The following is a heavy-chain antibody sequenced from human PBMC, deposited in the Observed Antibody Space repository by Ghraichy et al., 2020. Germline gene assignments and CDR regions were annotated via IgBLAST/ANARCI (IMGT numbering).Heavy chain of an antibody. Sequence: GSLRLSCTVSGGSISSYYWSWVRQPPGKGLEWIGYIYYSGSSNYNPALKSRVTISVDTSRNQFSMRLSSVTATDTAVYYCARQRIGDVWSGFEPVSFDYWGQYTLVTVSS. CDR1: GGSISSYY. J-gene: IGHJ4*02. D-gene: IGHD3-3*01. V-gene: IGHV4-59*08. CDR2: IYYSGSS. CDR3: ARQRIGDVWSGFEPVSFDY.